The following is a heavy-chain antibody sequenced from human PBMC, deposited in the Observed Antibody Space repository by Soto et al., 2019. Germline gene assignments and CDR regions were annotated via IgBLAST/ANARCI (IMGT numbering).Heavy chain of an antibody. Sequence: SKTLSLTYTVSGGSISSYYWSWIRQPAGKGLEYIGRIYASGTTNYNPSLKSRVTMSVDAFENQFSLRLTSVTAADTAVYYCARAGGFEVVTIFDYWGRGTLVTVSS. CDR2: IYASGTT. J-gene: IGHJ4*02. CDR1: GGSISSYY. CDR3: ARAGGFEVVTIFDY. D-gene: IGHD3-3*01. V-gene: IGHV4-4*07.